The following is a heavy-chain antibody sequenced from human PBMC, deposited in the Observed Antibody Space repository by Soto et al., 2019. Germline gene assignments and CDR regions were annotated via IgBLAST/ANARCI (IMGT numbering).Heavy chain of an antibody. Sequence: EVQLLESGGGLVQPGGSLRLSCAASGFTFSSYAMSWVRQAPGKGLEWVSAISGSGGSTYYADSVKGRFTISRDNSKNTLYLQMNSLRAEDTAVYYCAKDSDAYQLLYPYYYYYGMDVWGQGTTVPVSS. CDR1: GFTFSSYA. CDR3: AKDSDAYQLLYPYYYYYGMDV. V-gene: IGHV3-23*01. J-gene: IGHJ6*02. D-gene: IGHD2-2*02. CDR2: ISGSGGST.